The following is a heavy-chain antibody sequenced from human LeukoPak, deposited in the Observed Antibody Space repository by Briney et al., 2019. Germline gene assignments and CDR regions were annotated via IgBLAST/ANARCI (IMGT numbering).Heavy chain of an antibody. CDR1: GGSTSSSTYY. CDR3: ATHRRSGSGGSENAFEI. V-gene: IGHV4-39*01. J-gene: IGHJ3*02. CDR2: IYDSGTT. Sequence: SETLSLTCTVSGGSTSSSTYYWDWIRQPPGKGLEWIGNIYDSGTTHYNPSLKSRVTISVDTSRNQFSLKLNSVTAADTAIYYCATHRRSGSGGSENAFEIWGQGTMVTVSS. D-gene: IGHD5-12*01.